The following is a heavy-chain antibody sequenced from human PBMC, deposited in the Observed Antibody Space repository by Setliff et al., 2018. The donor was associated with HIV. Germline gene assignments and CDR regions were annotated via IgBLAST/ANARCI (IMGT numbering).Heavy chain of an antibody. CDR1: GVTFNTAW. CDR2: MTASGSNI. V-gene: IGHV3-48*03. D-gene: IGHD1-26*01. CDR3: ARDDPAGGIDF. J-gene: IGHJ4*02. Sequence: PGGSLRLSCAASGVTFNTAWMNWVRQAPGKGLEWVSYMTASGSNIYYADSVKGRFTISRDNAKNSLYLQMNSLRAEDTAIYYCARDDPAGGIDFWGQGTLVTVSS.